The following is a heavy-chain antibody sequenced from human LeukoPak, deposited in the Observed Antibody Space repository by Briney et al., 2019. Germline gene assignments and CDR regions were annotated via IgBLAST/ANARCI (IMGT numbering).Heavy chain of an antibody. CDR3: SWNPTAYNWFDP. V-gene: IGHV3-48*01. Sequence: GGSLRLSCAGSGSTFSSYSMNWVRQAPGRGLEWVSYISSSSSTIYYSDSVKGRFTISRDNAKNSLYLQMNSLRAEDTAVYFCSWNPTAYNWFDPWGQGTLVTVSS. D-gene: IGHD1-1*01. CDR2: ISSSSSTI. J-gene: IGHJ5*02. CDR1: GSTFSSYS.